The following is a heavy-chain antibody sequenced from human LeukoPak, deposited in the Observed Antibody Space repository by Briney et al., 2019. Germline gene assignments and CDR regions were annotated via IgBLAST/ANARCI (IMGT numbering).Heavy chain of an antibody. CDR1: GYTLAELS. D-gene: IGHD3-10*01. V-gene: IGHV1-24*01. J-gene: IGHJ5*02. Sequence: ASVKVSCKVSGYTLAELSIHWVRQAPGKGLEWMGGSNLDHGETVYAPNFQGRVTMTEETSTGSAYMEVSSLRSDDTAVYYCARHPMVRGVIITSWFDPWGQGTLVTVSS. CDR2: SNLDHGET. CDR3: ARHPMVRGVIITSWFDP.